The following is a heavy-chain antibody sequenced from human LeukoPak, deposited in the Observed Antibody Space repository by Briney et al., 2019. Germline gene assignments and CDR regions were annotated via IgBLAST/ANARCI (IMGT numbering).Heavy chain of an antibody. CDR3: AIVVPAAILWFDP. V-gene: IGHV1-18*01. J-gene: IGHJ5*02. D-gene: IGHD2-2*02. CDR1: GYTFTSYG. Sequence: GASVKVSCKASGYTFTSYGISWVRQAPGQGLEWMEWISAYNGNTNYAQKLQGRVTMTTDTSTSTAYMDLRSLRSDDTAVYYCAIVVPAAILWFDPWGQGTLVTVSS. CDR2: ISAYNGNT.